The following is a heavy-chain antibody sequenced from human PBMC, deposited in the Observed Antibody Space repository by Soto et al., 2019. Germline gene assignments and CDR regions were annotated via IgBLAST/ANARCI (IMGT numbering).Heavy chain of an antibody. V-gene: IGHV3-30*18. CDR2: ISYDGSNK. CDR3: AKARVWELPDYFDY. J-gene: IGHJ4*02. CDR1: GFTFSSYG. Sequence: QVQLVESGGGVVQPGRSLRLSCAASGFTFSSYGMHWVRQAPGKGLEWVAVISYDGSNKYYADSVKGRFTISRDNSKNTLYVQMKSLRAEDTAVYYCAKARVWELPDYFDYWGQGTLVTVSS. D-gene: IGHD1-26*01.